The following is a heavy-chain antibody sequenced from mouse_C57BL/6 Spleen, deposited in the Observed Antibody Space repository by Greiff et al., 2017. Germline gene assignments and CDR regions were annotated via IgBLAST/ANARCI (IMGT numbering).Heavy chain of an antibody. D-gene: IGHD3-2*02. CDR1: GFSLTSYG. CDR2: IWSGGST. V-gene: IGHV2-2*01. CDR3: ARNEEGSQGVDD. J-gene: IGHJ2*01. Sequence: QVQLKESGPGLVQPSQSLSITCTVSGFSLTSYGVHWVRQSPGKGLEWLGVIWSGGSTDYNAAFISRLSISKDNSKSQVFFKMNSLQADDTAIYYCARNEEGSQGVDDWGQGTTLTVSS.